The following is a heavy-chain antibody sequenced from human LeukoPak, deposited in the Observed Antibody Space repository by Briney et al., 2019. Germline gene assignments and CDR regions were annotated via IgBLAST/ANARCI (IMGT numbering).Heavy chain of an antibody. Sequence: SQTLSLTCAISGDSVSSNSAAWNWIRQSPSRGLEWLGRTYYRSKWYNDYAVSVKSRITINPDTSKNQFSLQLNSVTPEDTAVYYCARGPYDSSGYAVSYYFDYWGQGTLVTVSS. J-gene: IGHJ4*02. D-gene: IGHD3-22*01. CDR2: TYYRSKWYN. V-gene: IGHV6-1*01. CDR1: GDSVSSNSAA. CDR3: ARGPYDSSGYAVSYYFDY.